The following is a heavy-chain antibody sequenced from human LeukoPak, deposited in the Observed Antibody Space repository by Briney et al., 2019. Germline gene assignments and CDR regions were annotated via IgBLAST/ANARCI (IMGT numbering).Heavy chain of an antibody. D-gene: IGHD6-13*01. J-gene: IGHJ4*02. CDR1: GFTFSSYW. V-gene: IGHV3-74*01. Sequence: QTGGSLRLSCAASGFTFSSYWMHWVRQAPGKGLVWVSRINSDGSTTTYADSVKGRFTISRDNAKNTLYLQMNSLRAEDTAVYYCARGSSSWSHFDYWGQGTLVTVSS. CDR2: INSDGSTT. CDR3: ARGSSSWSHFDY.